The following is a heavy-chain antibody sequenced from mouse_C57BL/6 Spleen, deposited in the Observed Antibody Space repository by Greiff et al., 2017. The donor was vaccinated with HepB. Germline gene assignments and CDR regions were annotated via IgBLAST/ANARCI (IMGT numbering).Heavy chain of an antibody. V-gene: IGHV1-22*01. D-gene: IGHD1-1*01. CDR2: INPNNGGT. Sequence: EVQLQESGPELVKPGASVKMSCKASGYTFTDYNMHWVKQSHGKSLEWIGYINPNNGGTSYNQKFKGKATLTVNKSSSTAYMELRSLTSEDSAVYYCANLRYYFDDWGQGTTLTVSS. J-gene: IGHJ2*01. CDR3: ANLRYYFDD. CDR1: GYTFTDYN.